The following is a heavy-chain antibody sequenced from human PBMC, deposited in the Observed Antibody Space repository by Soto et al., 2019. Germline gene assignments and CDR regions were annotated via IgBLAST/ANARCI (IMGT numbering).Heavy chain of an antibody. CDR2: ISGSGGGT. CDR3: AKRDDFWSGPNDY. Sequence: SWVRQAPGKGLEWVSAISGSGGGTYYADSVKGRFTISRDNSENTLYLQMNSLRAEDTAVYYCAKRDDFWSGPNDYWGQGTLVTVSS. V-gene: IGHV3-23*01. J-gene: IGHJ4*02. D-gene: IGHD3-3*01.